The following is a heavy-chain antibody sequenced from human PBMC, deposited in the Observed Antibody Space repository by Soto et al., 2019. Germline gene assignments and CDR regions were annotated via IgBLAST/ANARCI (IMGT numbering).Heavy chain of an antibody. Sequence: EVQLLESGGGLVQPGGSLRLSCAASGFTFSSYAMSWVRQAPGKGLEWVSAISGSGGSTYYADSVKGRFTISRDNSKNTLYLQMNSLRAEDTAVYYCAKDIGLSRWSQYYFDYWGQGTLVTVSS. CDR1: GFTFSSYA. CDR3: AKDIGLSRWSQYYFDY. J-gene: IGHJ4*02. V-gene: IGHV3-23*01. D-gene: IGHD6-13*01. CDR2: ISGSGGST.